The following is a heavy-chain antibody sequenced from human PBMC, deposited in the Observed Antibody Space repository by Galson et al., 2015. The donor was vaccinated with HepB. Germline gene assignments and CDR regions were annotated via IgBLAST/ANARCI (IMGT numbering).Heavy chain of an antibody. J-gene: IGHJ2*01. CDR3: ARDRATVTTKDWYFDL. D-gene: IGHD4-17*01. CDR1: GFTFSSYA. CDR2: ISSNGGST. Sequence: SLRLSCAASGFTFSSYAMHWVRQAPGKGLEYVSAISSNGGSTYYANSVKGRFTISRDNSKNTLYLQMGSLRAEDMAAYYCARDRATVTTKDWYFDLWGRGTLVTVSS. V-gene: IGHV3-64*01.